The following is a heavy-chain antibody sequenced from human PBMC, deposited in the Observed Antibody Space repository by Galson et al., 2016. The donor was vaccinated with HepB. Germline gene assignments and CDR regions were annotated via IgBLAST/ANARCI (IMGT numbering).Heavy chain of an antibody. V-gene: IGHV3-49*04. J-gene: IGHJ4*02. CDR2: IRSKAYGGTT. CDR1: GFTFGDYA. D-gene: IGHD1-26*01. Sequence: SLRLSCAASGFTFGDYAMSWVRQAPGKGLEWVGFIRSKAYGGTTEYAASVKGRFTIPRDDSKSIAYLQMNSLKTEDTAVYYCSIDRRPYSGSRLFDYWGQGTLVTVSS. CDR3: SIDRRPYSGSRLFDY.